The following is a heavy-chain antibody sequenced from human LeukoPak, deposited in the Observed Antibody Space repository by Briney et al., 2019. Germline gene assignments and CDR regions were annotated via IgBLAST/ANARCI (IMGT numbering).Heavy chain of an antibody. CDR2: IERDRSQK. J-gene: IGHJ3*02. Sequence: GGSLRLSCAVSGFTSSTYWMSWVRQAPGKGLEWVANIERDRSQKDYVDSVKGRFTISRDDARNIVYLQMDSLRAEDTAVYYCARDPLHGALDIRCQGTMVTVSS. CDR1: GFTSSTYW. CDR3: ARDPLHGALDI. V-gene: IGHV3-7*01.